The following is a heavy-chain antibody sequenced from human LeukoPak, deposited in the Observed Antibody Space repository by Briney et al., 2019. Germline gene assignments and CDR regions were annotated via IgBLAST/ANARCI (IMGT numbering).Heavy chain of an antibody. CDR3: AKAEVLWFGELFPYFDY. V-gene: IGHV3-23*01. CDR2: ISGSGGST. CDR1: GFTFSSCA. Sequence: PGGSLRLSCAASGFTFSSCAMSWVRQAPGKGLEWVSAISGSGGSTYYADSVKGRFTISRDNSKNTLYLQMNSLRAEDTAVYYCAKAEVLWFGELFPYFDYWGQGTLVTVSS. J-gene: IGHJ4*02. D-gene: IGHD3-10*01.